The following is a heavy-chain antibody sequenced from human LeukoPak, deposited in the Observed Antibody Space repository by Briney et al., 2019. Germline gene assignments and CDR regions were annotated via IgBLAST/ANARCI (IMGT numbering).Heavy chain of an antibody. CDR1: GGSILSHY. V-gene: IGHV4-59*11. CDR2: IYYSGTT. CDR3: ARFSSRGWTDFDY. J-gene: IGHJ4*02. Sequence: SSETLSLTCTVSGGSILSHYWSWIRQPPGKGLEWIGYIYYSGTTYYNPSLKSRVTISVDTSKNQFSLKLNSVTAADTAVYYCARFSSRGWTDFDYWGQGTLVTVSS. D-gene: IGHD6-19*01.